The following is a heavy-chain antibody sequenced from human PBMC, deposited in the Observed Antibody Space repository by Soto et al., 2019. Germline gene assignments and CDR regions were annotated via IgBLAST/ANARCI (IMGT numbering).Heavy chain of an antibody. J-gene: IGHJ5*01. CDR1: GFTFSSYA. CDR2: ITDSGGTT. Sequence: EVQLLESGGGLVQPGGSLRLSCAASGFTFSSYAMSWVRQAPGKGLEWVSAITDSGGTTYYADSVKGRFTISRDNSKNTLYLQMNSLRAEDTAVYYCAKNGVAAGIVSWGQGTLVSVSS. D-gene: IGHD6-13*01. CDR3: AKNGVAAGIVS. V-gene: IGHV3-23*01.